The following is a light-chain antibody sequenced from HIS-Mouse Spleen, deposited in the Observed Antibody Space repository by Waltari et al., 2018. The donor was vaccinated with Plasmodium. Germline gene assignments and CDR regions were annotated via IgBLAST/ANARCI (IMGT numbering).Light chain of an antibody. V-gene: IGKV3-20*01. CDR3: QQYGSSPYT. Sequence: EIVLTQSPGTLSLSPGESATLSCRASQSVSSSYLAWYQQKPGQAPRLLIYGASSRATGIPYRFSGSGSGTDFTLTISRLEPEDFAVYYCQQYGSSPYTFGQGTKLEIK. J-gene: IGKJ2*01. CDR2: GAS. CDR1: QSVSSSY.